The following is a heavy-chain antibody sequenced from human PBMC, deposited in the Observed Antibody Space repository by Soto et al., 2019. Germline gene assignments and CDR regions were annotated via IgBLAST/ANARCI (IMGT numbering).Heavy chain of an antibody. V-gene: IGHV5-51*01. CDR2: IYPGDSDT. CDR1: GYSFTSYW. D-gene: IGHD2-15*01. Sequence: PGESVKICCXGSGYSFTSYWIGWVRQMPGKGLEWMGIIYPGDSDTRYSPSFQGQITISADKSISTAYLQWSSLKASDTAMYYCARTDCSGGTCPNCFDPWGQGTLVTVSS. J-gene: IGHJ5*02. CDR3: ARTDCSGGTCPNCFDP.